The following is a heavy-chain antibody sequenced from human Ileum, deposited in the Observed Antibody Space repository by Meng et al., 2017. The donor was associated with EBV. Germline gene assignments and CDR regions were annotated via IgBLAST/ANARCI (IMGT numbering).Heavy chain of an antibody. J-gene: IGHJ4*02. CDR3: AARVGGSYSGFDL. V-gene: IGHV4-4*02. CDR1: GDSSSRHRW. Sequence: VQLHPSGPGGVTPSGTRSHTGAVSGDSSSRHRWGGWVRQPPTKGPEWIGEIFHVGSGNYNPSLKSRVTISMDTSKNQISLGLTSVTAADTAVYYCAARVGGSYSGFDLWGQGTLVTVSS. D-gene: IGHD1-26*01. CDR2: IFHVGSG.